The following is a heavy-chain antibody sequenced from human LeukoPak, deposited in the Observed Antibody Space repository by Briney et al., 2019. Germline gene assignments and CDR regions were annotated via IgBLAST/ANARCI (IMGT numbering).Heavy chain of an antibody. D-gene: IGHD5-18*01. Sequence: TSETLSLTCTDSGGSISSSSYYWGWIRQPPGKGLEWIGSIYYSGSTYYNPSLKSRVTISVDTSKNQFSLKLSSVTAADTAVYYCARPAIDVDTAMVSWYFDLWGRGTLVTVSS. V-gene: IGHV4-39*01. J-gene: IGHJ2*01. CDR2: IYYSGST. CDR1: GGSISSSSYY. CDR3: ARPAIDVDTAMVSWYFDL.